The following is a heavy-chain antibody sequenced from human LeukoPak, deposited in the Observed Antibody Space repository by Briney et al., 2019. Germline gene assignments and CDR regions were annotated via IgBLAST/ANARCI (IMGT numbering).Heavy chain of an antibody. CDR1: GGTFSSYA. D-gene: IGHD2-15*01. CDR2: IIPIFGTA. V-gene: IGHV1-69*13. J-gene: IGHJ6*03. Sequence: GASVKVSCKASGGTFSSYAISWVRQAPGQGLGWMGGIIPIFGTANYAQKFQGRVTITADESTSTAYMELSSLRSEDTAVYYCARVDVVVVAATQRSKDYYYMDVWGKGTTVTVSS. CDR3: ARVDVVVVAATQRSKDYYYMDV.